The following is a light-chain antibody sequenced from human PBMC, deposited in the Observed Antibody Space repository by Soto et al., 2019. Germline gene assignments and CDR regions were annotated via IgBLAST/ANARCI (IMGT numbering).Light chain of an antibody. CDR3: SLYTSENAYV. V-gene: IGLV2-18*01. CDR1: STDFVSYNR. J-gene: IGLJ1*01. Sequence: QSSLTQPPSVSGSPGQSFTTSCTGTSTDFVSYNRVSWYQQPPGTAPKLMIYEVSKRPSGVPDRFSGSKSGNTASLTISGLQAADEADYYCSLYTSENAYVFGTGTKVTVL. CDR2: EVS.